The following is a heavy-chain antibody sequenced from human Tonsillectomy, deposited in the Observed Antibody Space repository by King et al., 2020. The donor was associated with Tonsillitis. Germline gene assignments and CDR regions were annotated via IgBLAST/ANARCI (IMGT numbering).Heavy chain of an antibody. CDR2: IYSGGST. V-gene: IGHV3-53*01. Sequence: VQLVESGGGLIQPGGSLRLSCAASGFTVSSNYMSWVRQAPRKGLEWVSVIYSGGSTYYADSVKGRFTISRDNSKNTLYLPMNSLRAEDTAVYYCARDRGLSLYYYYGMDVWGQGTTVTVSS. D-gene: IGHD3-10*01. CDR3: ARDRGLSLYYYYGMDV. CDR1: GFTVSSNY. J-gene: IGHJ6*02.